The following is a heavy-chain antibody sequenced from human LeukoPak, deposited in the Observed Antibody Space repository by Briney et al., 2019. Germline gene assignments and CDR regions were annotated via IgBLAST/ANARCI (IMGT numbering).Heavy chain of an antibody. CDR1: GDTLTEVS. CDR2: FDPEDGET. J-gene: IGHJ4*02. CDR3: ATAYADRFDY. Sequence: ASVKVSCKVSGDTLTEVSMHWVRQAPGKGLEWRGGFDPEDGETIYAQKFQGRVTMTEDTSTDTAYMEQSSLRSATSAVYHCATAYADRFDYWGQGTLVTVSS. D-gene: IGHD4-17*01. V-gene: IGHV1-24*01.